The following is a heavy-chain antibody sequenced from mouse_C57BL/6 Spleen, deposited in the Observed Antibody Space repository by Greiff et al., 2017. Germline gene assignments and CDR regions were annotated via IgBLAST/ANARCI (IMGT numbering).Heavy chain of an antibody. J-gene: IGHJ1*03. Sequence: VQLQQPGAELVKPGASVKLSCKASGYTFTSYWMHWVKQRPGRGLEWIGRIDPNSGGTKYNEKFKGKATLTVDKPSSTAYMQLSSLTSEDSAVYYCAIRYGSSYGYWYFDGWGTGTTVTVAS. CDR2: IDPNSGGT. V-gene: IGHV1-72*01. D-gene: IGHD1-1*01. CDR3: AIRYGSSYGYWYFDG. CDR1: GYTFTSYW.